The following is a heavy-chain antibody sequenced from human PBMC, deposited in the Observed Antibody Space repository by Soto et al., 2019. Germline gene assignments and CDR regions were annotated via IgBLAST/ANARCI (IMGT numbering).Heavy chain of an antibody. J-gene: IGHJ3*02. V-gene: IGHV3-30-3*01. D-gene: IGHD6-13*01. CDR3: ARDTAAAGTGAFDI. CDR2: ISYDGSNK. Sequence: LRLSCAASGFTFSSYAMHWVRQAPGKGLEWVAVISYDGSNKYYADSVKGRFTISRDNSKNTLYLQMNSLRAEDTAVYYCARDTAAAGTGAFDIWGQGTMVTVSS. CDR1: GFTFSSYA.